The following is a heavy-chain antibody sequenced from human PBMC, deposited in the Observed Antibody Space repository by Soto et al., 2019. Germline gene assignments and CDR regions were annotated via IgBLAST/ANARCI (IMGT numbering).Heavy chain of an antibody. J-gene: IGHJ4*02. CDR2: ISTSGSPA. CDR3: ATGGIYYED. CDR1: GFAFRHNY. D-gene: IGHD1-26*01. V-gene: IGHV3-11*01. Sequence: PXGSLRLSCTVAGFAFRHNYLTWIRQAPGKGLEWLSYISTSGSPAYYADSVKGRFTISTDNAKKSLYLQMDSPRAEDTGVYYCATGGIYYEDWGQGTLVTVSS.